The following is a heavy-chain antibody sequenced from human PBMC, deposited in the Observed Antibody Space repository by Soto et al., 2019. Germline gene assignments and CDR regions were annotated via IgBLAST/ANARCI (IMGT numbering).Heavy chain of an antibody. D-gene: IGHD1-1*01. CDR2: IARDGETT. CDR1: GFSFSDYE. CDR3: ARHPPPAELDY. J-gene: IGHJ4*02. V-gene: IGHV3-48*03. Sequence: GGSLRLSCEASGFSFSDYEMNWVRQFPGEGLEWVAYIARDGETTFYADSVEGRFVVSRDNAKNSLFLQMDRLTGDDTAVYFCARHPPPAELDYRGPGSLVTVSS.